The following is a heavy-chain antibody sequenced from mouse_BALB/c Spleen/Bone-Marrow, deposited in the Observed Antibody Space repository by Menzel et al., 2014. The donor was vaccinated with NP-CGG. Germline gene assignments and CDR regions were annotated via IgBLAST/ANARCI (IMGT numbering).Heavy chain of an antibody. CDR1: GFTFNTHA. CDR2: ISSGSNNYAT. Sequence: VHLEQSGGGLVQPKGSLKLSCAASGFTFNTHAMNWVRQAPGQGLEWVARISSGSNNYATYYADSVKDRFTISTDDSQSRLYLQMNSLKTEDTAVYYCVSSAYGSKFDYWGQGTLLTVSA. V-gene: IGHV10-1*02. CDR3: VSSAYGSKFDY. J-gene: IGHJ3*01. D-gene: IGHD1-1*01.